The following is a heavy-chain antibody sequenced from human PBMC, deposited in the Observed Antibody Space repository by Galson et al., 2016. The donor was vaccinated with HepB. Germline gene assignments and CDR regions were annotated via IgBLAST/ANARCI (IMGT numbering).Heavy chain of an antibody. J-gene: IGHJ4*02. V-gene: IGHV3-23*01. Sequence: SLRLSCAASGFTFNNFAMTWVRRAPGKGLEWVSIISASAGKTFYADSVKGRFTISRDNSKNTLDLQMDSLRAEDTAVYFCAKDAVDLAIYFDHWGQGTLVTVSS. CDR3: AKDAVDLAIYFDH. D-gene: IGHD2-2*03. CDR1: GFTFNNFA. CDR2: ISASAGKT.